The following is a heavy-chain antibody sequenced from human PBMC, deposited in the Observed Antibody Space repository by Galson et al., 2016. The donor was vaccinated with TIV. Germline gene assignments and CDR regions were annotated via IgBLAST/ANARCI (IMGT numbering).Heavy chain of an antibody. CDR1: GDTSSMIV. Sequence: SVKVSCKASGDTSSMIVFNWVRQAPGQGLDWMGGINPLLGTVNNAQKFKGRVTFTADESRSTAYMELRSLKSEDTAIYYCATDRNTALDTYHAYYGMDAWGQGPAVIVSS. CDR2: INPLLGTV. V-gene: IGHV1-69*13. D-gene: IGHD5-18*01. J-gene: IGHJ6*02. CDR3: ATDRNTALDTYHAYYGMDA.